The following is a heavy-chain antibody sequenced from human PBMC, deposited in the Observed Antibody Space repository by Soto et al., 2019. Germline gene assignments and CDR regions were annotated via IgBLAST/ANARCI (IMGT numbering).Heavy chain of an antibody. J-gene: IGHJ4*02. D-gene: IGHD2-15*01. CDR2: IYWDDDG. CDR3: AHKVRPRDCSGGSCYYFDY. V-gene: IGHV2-5*02. Sequence: SGPTLVNPTQTLTLTCTFSGFSLSTSGVGVGWIRQPPGKALEWLALIYWDDDGRYSPSLKSRLAITKDTSKNQVVLIMTNMDPVDTATYYCAHKVRPRDCSGGSCYYFDYWGQGTLVTVSS. CDR1: GFSLSTSGVG.